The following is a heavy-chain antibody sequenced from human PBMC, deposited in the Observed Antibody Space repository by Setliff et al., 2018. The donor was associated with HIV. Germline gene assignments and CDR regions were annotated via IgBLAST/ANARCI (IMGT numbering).Heavy chain of an antibody. Sequence: EASVKVSCKASGYTFSSYGISWVRQAPGQGVEWMGWISAYNGNTNYAQKLQGRVTMTTDTSTSTAYMELRSLRSDDTAVYYCARGYYNFWSGYYDSRFPNPIDAFDIWGQGTMVTDSS. D-gene: IGHD3-3*01. CDR3: ARGYYNFWSGYYDSRFPNPIDAFDI. V-gene: IGHV1-18*01. CDR1: GYTFSSYG. J-gene: IGHJ3*02. CDR2: ISAYNGNT.